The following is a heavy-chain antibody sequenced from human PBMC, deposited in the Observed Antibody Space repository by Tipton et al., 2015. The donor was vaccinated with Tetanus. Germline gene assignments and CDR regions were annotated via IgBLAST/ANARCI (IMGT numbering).Heavy chain of an antibody. Sequence: TLSLTCTVSGGSINSPDYSWGRIRQPPGKGLEWIGYIYQSGSTSYNPSLATRVTITADKSKNQFSLNLRSVTAADTAVYYCARDRGQQFVSDWFDPWGQGTLVTVSS. V-gene: IGHV4-30-2*01. CDR2: IYQSGST. J-gene: IGHJ5*02. D-gene: IGHD6-6*01. CDR3: ARDRGQQFVSDWFDP. CDR1: GGSINSPDYS.